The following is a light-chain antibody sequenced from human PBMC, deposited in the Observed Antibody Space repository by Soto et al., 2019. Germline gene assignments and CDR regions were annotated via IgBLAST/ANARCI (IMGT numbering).Light chain of an antibody. CDR3: QHYNSYSAA. J-gene: IGKJ1*01. Sequence: DIQMTQSPSTLSGSVGDRVTITCRASQTISSWLAWYQQKPGKAAKLLMYKESTLKSGVPSRFSGSGSGTEFTLTISSLQPDDFATYYCQHYNSYSAAFGQGTKVDIK. CDR1: QTISSW. V-gene: IGKV1-5*03. CDR2: KES.